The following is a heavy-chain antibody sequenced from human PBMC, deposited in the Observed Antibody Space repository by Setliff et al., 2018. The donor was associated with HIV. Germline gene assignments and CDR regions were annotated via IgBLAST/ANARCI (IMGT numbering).Heavy chain of an antibody. CDR3: ARVGYCSSTSCYGGMDV. Sequence: SETLSLTCTVSGGSISSSNYYWSWIRQHPGKGLEWIGYIFYSGNTYYNPSLKSRVTISVDTSKNQFSLKLSSVTAADTAVYYCARVGYCSSTSCYGGMDVRGQGTRSPSP. CDR2: IFYSGNT. V-gene: IGHV4-31*03. D-gene: IGHD2-2*03. CDR1: GGSISSSNYY. J-gene: IGHJ6*02.